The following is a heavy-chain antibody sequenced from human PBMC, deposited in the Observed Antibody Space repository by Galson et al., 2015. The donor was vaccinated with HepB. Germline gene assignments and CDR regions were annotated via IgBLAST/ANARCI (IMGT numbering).Heavy chain of an antibody. J-gene: IGHJ4*02. CDR1: GYTFTSYV. V-gene: IGHV1-18*04. D-gene: IGHD6-19*01. CDR3: ARGGTGSGY. CDR2: ISGYNGHT. Sequence: SVKVSCKASGYTFTSYVISWVRQAPGQGLEWLGRISGYNGHTNYAQNLQNKVTMTTATSTSTAYLELRRRKSADTAIYNCARGGTGSGYWGQGTLVTVSS.